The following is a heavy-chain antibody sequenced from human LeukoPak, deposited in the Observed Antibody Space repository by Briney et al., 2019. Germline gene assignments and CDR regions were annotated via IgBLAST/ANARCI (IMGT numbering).Heavy chain of an antibody. Sequence: SETLSLTCTVSGASVTTYYWSWIRQPPGKGLESIAYIHYSGNTNYNPSLKSRVTMAIDTSKNQISLNLTSVTAADTAVYYCARVRGASYIDSWGQGTLVTVSS. D-gene: IGHD1-26*01. V-gene: IGHV4-59*02. J-gene: IGHJ4*02. CDR2: IHYSGNT. CDR3: ARVRGASYIDS. CDR1: GASVTTYY.